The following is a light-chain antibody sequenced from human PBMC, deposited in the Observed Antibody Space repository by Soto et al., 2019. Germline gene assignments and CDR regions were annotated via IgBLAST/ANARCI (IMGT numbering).Light chain of an antibody. CDR3: QQLNSYPHT. CDR1: QDINSY. J-gene: IGKJ2*01. V-gene: IGKV1-9*01. CDR2: AAS. Sequence: DIQLTQSPPFLSASVGDRVTITCRASQDINSYLAWYQQKPGKAPELLIYAASTLQSGVPSRFSGSGSGTEFTLTISSLQPEDSATYYCQQLNSYPHTFGQGTKLEIK.